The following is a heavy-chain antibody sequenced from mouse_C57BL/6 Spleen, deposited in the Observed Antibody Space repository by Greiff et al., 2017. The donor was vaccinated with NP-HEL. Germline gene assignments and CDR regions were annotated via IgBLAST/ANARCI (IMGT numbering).Heavy chain of an antibody. CDR2: IYPGNSDT. CDR3: TRSRYGSTVDY. D-gene: IGHD1-1*01. CDR1: GYTFTSYW. V-gene: IGHV1-5*01. J-gene: IGHJ2*01. Sequence: VQLQQSGTVLARPGASVKMSCKTSGYTFTSYWMHWVKQRPGQGLEWIGAIYPGNSDTSYNQKFKGKAKLTAVTSASTAYMELSSLTTEDSAGYYCTRSRYGSTVDYWGQGTTLTVSS.